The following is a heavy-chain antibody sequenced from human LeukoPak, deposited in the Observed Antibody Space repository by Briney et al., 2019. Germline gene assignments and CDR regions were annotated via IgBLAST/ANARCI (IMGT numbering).Heavy chain of an antibody. J-gene: IGHJ6*04. CDR3: ARDIVATIEDYSYGMDV. CDR1: GFTFSSYA. V-gene: IGHV3-30*04. CDR2: ISYDGSNK. Sequence: GGSLRLSCAASGFTFSSYAMHWVRQAPGKGLEWVAVISYDGSNKYYADSVKGRFTISRDNSKNTLYLQMNSLRAEDTAVYYCARDIVATIEDYSYGMDVWGKGTTVTVSS. D-gene: IGHD5-12*01.